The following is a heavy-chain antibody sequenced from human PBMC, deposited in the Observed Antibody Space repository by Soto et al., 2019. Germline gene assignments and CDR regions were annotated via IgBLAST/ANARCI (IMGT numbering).Heavy chain of an antibody. D-gene: IGHD3-3*01. CDR2: ISYDGSNK. J-gene: IGHJ6*02. CDR1: GFTFSSYA. Sequence: QVQPVESGGGVVQPGRSLRLSCAASGFTFSSYAMHWVRQAPGKGLEWVAVISYDGSNKYYADSVKGRFTISRDNSKNTLYLQMNSLRAEDTAVYYCARDKGDDFWSGYYSYYYGMDVWGQGTTVTVSS. V-gene: IGHV3-30-3*01. CDR3: ARDKGDDFWSGYYSYYYGMDV.